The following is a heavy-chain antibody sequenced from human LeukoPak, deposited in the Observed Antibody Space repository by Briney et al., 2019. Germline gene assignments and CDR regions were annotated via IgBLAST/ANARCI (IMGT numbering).Heavy chain of an antibody. J-gene: IGHJ3*02. D-gene: IGHD6-13*01. CDR2: IKQDGIET. V-gene: IGHV3-7*01. Sequence: GGALRLSCAASGLKSGNYWMSWVLQAPGQKLEWLANIKQDGIETYYLDSVKGRFTISRDSARNSVYLQMNSLRADETAVYFCARFIASPGPDAFDIWGQGTLVTVSS. CDR1: GLKSGNYW. CDR3: ARFIASPGPDAFDI.